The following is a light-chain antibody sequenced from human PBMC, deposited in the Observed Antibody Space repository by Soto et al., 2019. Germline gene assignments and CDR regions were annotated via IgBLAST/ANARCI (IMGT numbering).Light chain of an antibody. CDR2: GAS. Sequence: EIVMTQRPLSLSATPVHPASISCRDSQTVGKNYLAWYQQRPGQHPRLLIHGASSRATGIPDRFSGSGSGTDFTPTIGRLEPEDFAVYYCQQYGSLPRTFGQGTKVDIK. CDR3: QQYGSLPRT. J-gene: IGKJ1*01. CDR1: QTVGKNY. V-gene: IGKV3-20*01.